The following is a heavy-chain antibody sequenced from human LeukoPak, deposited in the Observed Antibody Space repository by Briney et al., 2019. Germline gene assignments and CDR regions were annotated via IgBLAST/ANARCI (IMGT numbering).Heavy chain of an antibody. V-gene: IGHV1-18*01. CDR1: GGTLSIDA. CDR2: ICVYNGDT. D-gene: IGHD4-17*01. Sequence: AAVKVSCKPSGGTLSIDAINWLRQAPGQGGEWLGGICVYNGDTRYTQKFQDRVTITTETATKTDYMGLRSRRSGRTGGYYCVSDVYAKVTSVSTVVYWGQGALVTVSS. J-gene: IGHJ4*02. CDR3: VSDVYAKVTSVSTVVY.